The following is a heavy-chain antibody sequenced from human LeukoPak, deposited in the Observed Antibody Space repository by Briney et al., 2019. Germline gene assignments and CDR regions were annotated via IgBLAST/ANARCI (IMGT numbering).Heavy chain of an antibody. CDR2: IYYSGST. D-gene: IGHD3-22*01. J-gene: IGHJ4*02. V-gene: IGHV4-61*08. CDR1: GGSISSGGYY. Sequence: PSQTLSFTCTVSGGSISSGGYYWSWIRQPPGKGLEWIGYIYYSGSTNYNPSLKSRVTISVDTSKNQFSLKLSSVTAADTAVYYCASYSYYYDSSGYFDYWGQGTLVTVSS. CDR3: ASYSYYYDSSGYFDY.